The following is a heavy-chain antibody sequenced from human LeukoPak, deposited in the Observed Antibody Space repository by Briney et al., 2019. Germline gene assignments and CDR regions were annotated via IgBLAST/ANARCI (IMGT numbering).Heavy chain of an antibody. V-gene: IGHV3-23*01. D-gene: IGHD3-10*01. CDR2: ISGSGGST. CDR3: AKDHNYYGSGTRWFDP. J-gene: IGHJ5*02. Sequence: ETLSLTCTVSGGSISSGDYYWSWIRQPPGKGLEWVSAISGSGGSTYYADSVKGRFTISRDNSKNTLYLQMNSLRAEDTAVYYCAKDHNYYGSGTRWFDPWGQGTLVTVSS. CDR1: GGSISSGDYY.